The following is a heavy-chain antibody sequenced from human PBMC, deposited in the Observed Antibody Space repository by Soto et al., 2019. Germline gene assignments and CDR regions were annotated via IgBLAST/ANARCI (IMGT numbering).Heavy chain of an antibody. D-gene: IGHD6-6*01. V-gene: IGHV4-59*01. CDR1: GGSISSYY. Sequence: SETLSLTCTVSGGSISSYYWSWIRQPPGKGLEWIGYIYYSGSTNYNPSLKSRVTISVDTSKNQFSLKLSSLRSEDTAVYYFATVGRSSDSNYYYYYMDVWGKGTTVTVSS. CDR2: IYYSGST. CDR3: ATVGRSSDSNYYYYYMDV. J-gene: IGHJ6*03.